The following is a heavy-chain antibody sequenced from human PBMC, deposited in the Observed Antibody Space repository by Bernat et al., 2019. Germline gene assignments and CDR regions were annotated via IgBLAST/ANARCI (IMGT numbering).Heavy chain of an antibody. CDR1: GFTFSSYA. CDR3: ARPYYDFWSGYYMGAFDI. Sequence: EVQLVESGGGLVQPGGSLRLSCVASGFTFSSYAMSWVRQAPGKGLEWVSAISGSGGSTYYADSVKGRFTISRDNSKNTLYLQMNSLRAEDTAVYYCARPYYDFWSGYYMGAFDIWGQGTMVTVSS. V-gene: IGHV3-23*04. CDR2: ISGSGGST. D-gene: IGHD3-3*01. J-gene: IGHJ3*02.